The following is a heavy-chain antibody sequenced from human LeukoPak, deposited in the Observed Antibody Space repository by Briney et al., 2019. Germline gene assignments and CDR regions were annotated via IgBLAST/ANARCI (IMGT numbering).Heavy chain of an antibody. D-gene: IGHD6-13*01. J-gene: IGHJ5*02. CDR1: GFTFSSYA. Sequence: GGSLRLSCVASGFTFSSYAMNWVRQAPGKGLEWVSLISGSATTTYYADSVKGRFTISRDNSKNSLYLQMNSLRAEDTAVYYCARGHSEGYFDWFDPWGQGTLVTVSS. CDR2: ISGSATTT. CDR3: ARGHSEGYFDWFDP. V-gene: IGHV3-23*01.